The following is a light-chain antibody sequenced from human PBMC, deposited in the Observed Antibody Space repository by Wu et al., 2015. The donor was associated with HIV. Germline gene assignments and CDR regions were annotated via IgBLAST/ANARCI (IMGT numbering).Light chain of an antibody. CDR2: DAS. CDR3: QQYGSSAWT. V-gene: IGKV3-11*01. CDR1: QNVNNY. J-gene: IGKJ1*01. Sequence: DIVLTQSPGTLSLSPGERATLSCRASQNVNNYLAWFQQKLGQAPRLLIYDASTRATGIPARFTGSGSGTDFTLTINSLEPEDFAVYYCQQYGSSAWTFGQGTKVEIK.